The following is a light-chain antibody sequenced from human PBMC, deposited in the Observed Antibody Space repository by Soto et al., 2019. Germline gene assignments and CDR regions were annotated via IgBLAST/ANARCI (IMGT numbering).Light chain of an antibody. V-gene: IGKV3-20*01. CDR1: QSVSNNY. J-gene: IGKJ5*01. CDR3: QQYGNSPIT. CDR2: GAS. Sequence: EIMLKQSPGTLSLSPGERAALSGRASQSVSNNYLAWYQQKPGQAPRLLIYGASNRATGIPDRFSGSGSGTDFTLTISRLEPEDFAVYYCQQYGNSPITCGKGKRLEIK.